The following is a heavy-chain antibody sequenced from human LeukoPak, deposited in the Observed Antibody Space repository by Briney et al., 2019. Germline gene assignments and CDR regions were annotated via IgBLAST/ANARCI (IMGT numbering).Heavy chain of an antibody. V-gene: IGHV4-34*01. Sequence: SETLSLTCAVYGGSFSGYSWNWIRQPPGKGLEWIGEINHSGSTNYDPSLKSRVTISVDTSKNQFSLKLSSVTAADTAEYYCARLTLGYYDSSGYSDDWGQGTPVTVSS. CDR2: INHSGST. J-gene: IGHJ4*02. CDR3: ARLTLGYYDSSGYSDD. D-gene: IGHD3-22*01. CDR1: GGSFSGYS.